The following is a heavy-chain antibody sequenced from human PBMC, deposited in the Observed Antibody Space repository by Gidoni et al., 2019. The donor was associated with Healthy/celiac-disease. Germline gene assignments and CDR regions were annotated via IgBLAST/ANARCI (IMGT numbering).Heavy chain of an antibody. J-gene: IGHJ4*02. CDR3: ARDLLAAAGGY. CDR2: ISSSSSYI. CDR1: GFTFSSYS. D-gene: IGHD6-13*01. Sequence: EVQLVESGGGLVKPGGSLRLSWAASGFTFSSYSMNWVRQAPGKGLELVSSISSSSSYIYYADSVNGRFTISRDNAKNSPYLQMNSLRAEDTAVYYCARDLLAAAGGYWGQGTLVTVSS. V-gene: IGHV3-21*01.